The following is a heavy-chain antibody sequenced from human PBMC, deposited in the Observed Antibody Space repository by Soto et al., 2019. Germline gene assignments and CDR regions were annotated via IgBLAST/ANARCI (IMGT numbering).Heavy chain of an antibody. V-gene: IGHV4-61*01. CDR2: IYYSGAT. CDR1: GDSLSVSGDSNNNHY. D-gene: IGHD7-27*01. J-gene: IGHJ6*02. Sequence: PSETLSLTCNVSGDSLSVSGDSNNNHYWSWVRRPPGKGLEWIGSIYYSGATNYNTSLKSRVTVSADTSKYKFSLNLSSVTAADAAIYYCARAMGNWGTYYYYYGLDVWGQGTTVTVSS. CDR3: ARAMGNWGTYYYYYGLDV.